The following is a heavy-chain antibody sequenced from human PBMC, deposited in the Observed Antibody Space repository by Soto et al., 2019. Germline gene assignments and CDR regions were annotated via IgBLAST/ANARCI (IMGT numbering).Heavy chain of an antibody. CDR3: ARVVGPDSCGWYAGDAFDI. Sequence: QVQLQESGPGLVKPSGTLSLTCAVSGGSISSSNWWSWVRQPPGKGLEWIGEIYHSGSTNYNPSLKSRVTISVDKSKNQFSLKLSSVTAADTAVYYCARVVGPDSCGWYAGDAFDIWGQGTMVTVSS. J-gene: IGHJ3*02. CDR1: GGSISSSNW. V-gene: IGHV4-4*02. CDR2: IYHSGST. D-gene: IGHD6-19*01.